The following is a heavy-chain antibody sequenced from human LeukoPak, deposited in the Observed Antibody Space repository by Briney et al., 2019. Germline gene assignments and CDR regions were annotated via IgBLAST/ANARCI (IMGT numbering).Heavy chain of an antibody. Sequence: ASVKVSCKASGGTFSSYAISWVRQAPGQGLEWMGWISAYNGNTNYAQILQGRVTMTTDTSTSTAYMELRSLRSDDTAVYYCARSDGDYDILTGLYYYYYMDVWGKGTTVTISS. CDR1: GGTFSSYA. CDR2: ISAYNGNT. CDR3: ARSDGDYDILTGLYYYYYMDV. J-gene: IGHJ6*03. D-gene: IGHD3-9*01. V-gene: IGHV1-18*01.